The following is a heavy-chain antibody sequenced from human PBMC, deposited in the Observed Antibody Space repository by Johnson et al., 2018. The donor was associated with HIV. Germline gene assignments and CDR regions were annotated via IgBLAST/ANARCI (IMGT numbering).Heavy chain of an antibody. CDR3: ARELRGVISPPRAFGI. V-gene: IGHV3-30*04. Sequence: QVQLVESGGGVVQPGRSLRLSCAASGFTFSSYAMDWVRQAPGKGLEWVAVVSYDGTNKYYADSVKGRFTISRDNSKNTLYLEMNSLRAEDTALYSCARELRGVISPPRAFGIWGQGTMVTVSS. D-gene: IGHD3-10*01. CDR2: VSYDGTNK. CDR1: GFTFSSYA. J-gene: IGHJ3*02.